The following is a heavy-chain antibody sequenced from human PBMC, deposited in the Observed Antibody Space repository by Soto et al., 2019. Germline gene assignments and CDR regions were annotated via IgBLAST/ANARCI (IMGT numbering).Heavy chain of an antibody. Sequence: SETLSLTCTVSGGSISSYYWSWIRQPPGKGLEWIGYIYYSGSTNYNPSLKSRVTISVDTSKNQFSLKLSSVTAADTAVYYCARLKYSSSPRRAFAIWGQGTMVTVSS. CDR2: IYYSGST. V-gene: IGHV4-59*01. D-gene: IGHD6-6*01. CDR3: ARLKYSSSPRRAFAI. J-gene: IGHJ3*02. CDR1: GGSISSYY.